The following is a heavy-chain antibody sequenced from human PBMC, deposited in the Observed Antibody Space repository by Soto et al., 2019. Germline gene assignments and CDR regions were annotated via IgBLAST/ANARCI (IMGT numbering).Heavy chain of an antibody. CDR3: ATASRGGYSGYDTTTGFDY. D-gene: IGHD5-12*01. J-gene: IGHJ4*02. V-gene: IGHV1-8*01. Sequence: ASVKVSCKASGYTFTSYDINWVRQATGQGLEWKGWMNPNSGNTGYSQKFQGRVTMTRNTSISTAYMELSSLRSEDTAVYYCATASRGGYSGYDTTTGFDYWGQGTLVTVSS. CDR2: MNPNSGNT. CDR1: GYTFTSYD.